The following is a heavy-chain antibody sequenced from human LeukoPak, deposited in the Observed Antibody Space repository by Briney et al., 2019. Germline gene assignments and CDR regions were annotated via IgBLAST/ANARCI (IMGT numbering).Heavy chain of an antibody. J-gene: IGHJ5*01. D-gene: IGHD4-23*01. V-gene: IGHV3-9*01. CDR3: AKAAGYGGNSGLDS. CDR2: ISWNRGSI. Sequence: SLRLSCVASGFPFDVYAMHGVRQATGKGLEWVSGISWNRGSIRYADSVKGRFTISRDNAKNSLYLQMNSLRAEDTALYYCAKAAGYGGNSGLDSWGQGTLVTVSS. CDR1: GFPFDVYA.